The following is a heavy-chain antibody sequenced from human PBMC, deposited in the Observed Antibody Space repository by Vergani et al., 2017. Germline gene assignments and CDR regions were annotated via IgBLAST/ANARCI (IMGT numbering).Heavy chain of an antibody. V-gene: IGHV3-49*04. CDR3: AKQYFVSGNYLFDY. J-gene: IGHJ4*02. Sequence: EVQLVESGGGLVPPGRSLRLSCAASGFSFGDYAMTWVRQAPGKGLEWVAFIRNKAYGGTTEYAASVKVRFTISRDNSKNMLFLQMNNLRTEDTAIYYCAKQYFVSGNYLFDYWGQGTLVTVSS. D-gene: IGHD3-10*01. CDR1: GFSFGDYA. CDR2: IRNKAYGGTT.